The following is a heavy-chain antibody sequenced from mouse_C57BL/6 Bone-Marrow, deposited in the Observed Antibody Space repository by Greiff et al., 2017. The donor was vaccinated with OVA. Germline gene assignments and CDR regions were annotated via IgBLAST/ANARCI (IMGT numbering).Heavy chain of an antibody. CDR2: INPSSGYT. V-gene: IGHV1-4*01. CDR3: AIYGFAY. CDR1: GYTFTSYT. J-gene: IGHJ3*01. Sequence: QVQLKESGAELARPGASVKMSCKASGYTFTSYTMHWVKQRPGQGLEWIGYINPSSGYTKYNQKFKDKATLTADKSSSTAYMQLSSLTSEDSAVYYCAIYGFAYWGQGTLVTVSA. D-gene: IGHD1-1*01.